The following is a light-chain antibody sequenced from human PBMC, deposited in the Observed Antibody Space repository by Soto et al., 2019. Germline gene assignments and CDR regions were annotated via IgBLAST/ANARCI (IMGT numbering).Light chain of an antibody. V-gene: IGKV3-20*01. Sequence: IVLTQSPGTLSLSPGERATLSCRASQSFRSNYLAWYQKKPGQAPRLLIYDVSSRATGIPDRFSGSGSGTDFTLTISRLEPEDSAVYYCQEYGSSRTFGQGTKVEIK. CDR2: DVS. J-gene: IGKJ1*01. CDR1: QSFRSNY. CDR3: QEYGSSRT.